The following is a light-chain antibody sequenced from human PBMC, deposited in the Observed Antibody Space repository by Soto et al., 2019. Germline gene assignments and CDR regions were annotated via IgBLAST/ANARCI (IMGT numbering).Light chain of an antibody. J-gene: IGKJ1*01. CDR3: QQKYRLPRT. CDR1: QSIGNR. CDR2: AAS. Sequence: QMTQSPSSLYASVGERVTITCRASQSIGNRLNWYRQKPGKPPDLLIYAASRLHSGVPSRFSGSGSGTDCTRTISSLQPKDFATYFCQQKYRLPRTFGQGTKVDIK. V-gene: IGKV1-39*01.